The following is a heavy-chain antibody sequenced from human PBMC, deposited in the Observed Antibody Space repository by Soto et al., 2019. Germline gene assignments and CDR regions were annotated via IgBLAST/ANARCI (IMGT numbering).Heavy chain of an antibody. J-gene: IGHJ5*02. CDR1: GFTFSSYG. V-gene: IGHV3-33*01. CDR3: AREGITMVRGVINNWFDP. Sequence: GGSLRLSCAASGFTFSSYGMHWVRQAPGKGLEWVAVIWYDGSNKYYADSVKGRFTISRDNSKNTLYLQMNSLRAEDTAVYYCAREGITMVRGVINNWFDPWGQGTLVTVSS. D-gene: IGHD3-10*01. CDR2: IWYDGSNK.